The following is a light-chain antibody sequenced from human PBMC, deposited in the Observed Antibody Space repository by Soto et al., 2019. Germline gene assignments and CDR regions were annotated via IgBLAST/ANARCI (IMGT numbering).Light chain of an antibody. CDR2: AAS. J-gene: IGKJ3*01. V-gene: IGKV1-39*01. Sequence: DIQITHSPSTLSASVLYSATITCRASQTISNYLNWYQKKPGKAPNLLIYAASNLQSGVPSRFSGSGSGTEFTLTISSLQPEDFATYYCQQSYSTPPRLTFGPGTKVDI. CDR1: QTISNY. CDR3: QQSYSTPPRLT.